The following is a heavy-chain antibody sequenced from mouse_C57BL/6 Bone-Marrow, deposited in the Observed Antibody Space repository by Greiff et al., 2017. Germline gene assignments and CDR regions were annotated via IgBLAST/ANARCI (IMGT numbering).Heavy chain of an antibody. CDR3: AREGAGDD. CDR2: ISDGGSYT. V-gene: IGHV5-4*01. Sequence: EVQLVESGGGLVKPGGSLKLSCAASGFTFSSYAMSWVRQTPEKRLEWVATISDGGSYTYYPDNVKGRFTISRDNAKNNLYLQMSHLKSEDTAMYYCAREGAGDDWGQGTTLTVSS. CDR1: GFTFSSYA. J-gene: IGHJ2*01.